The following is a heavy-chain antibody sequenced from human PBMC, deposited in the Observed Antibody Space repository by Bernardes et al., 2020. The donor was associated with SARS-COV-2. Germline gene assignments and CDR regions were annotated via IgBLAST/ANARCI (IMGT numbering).Heavy chain of an antibody. V-gene: IGHV4-39*01. CDR3: ARQAGRITIFGVVIQDAFDI. CDR2: IYYSGST. J-gene: IGHJ3*02. CDR1: GGSISSSSYY. D-gene: IGHD3-3*01. Sequence: SETLSLTCTVSGGSISSSSYYWGWIRQPPGKGLEWIGSIYYSGSTYYNPSLKSRVTISVDTSKNQFSLKLSSVTAADTAVYYCARQAGRITIFGVVIQDAFDIWGPGTMVTVSS.